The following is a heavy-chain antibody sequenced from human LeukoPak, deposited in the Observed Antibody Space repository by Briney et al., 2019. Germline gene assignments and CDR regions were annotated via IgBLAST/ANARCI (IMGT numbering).Heavy chain of an antibody. V-gene: IGHV3-7*03. CDR2: IKHDGSEK. CDR3: ARDMHLGYCSSTSCSDAFDI. D-gene: IGHD2-2*01. CDR1: GFTFSSYW. Sequence: GGSLRLSCAASGFTFSSYWMSWVRQAPGKGLEWVANIKHDGSEKYYVDSVKGRFTISRDNAKNSLYLQMNSLRAEDTAVYYCARDMHLGYCSSTSCSDAFDIWGQGTMVTVSS. J-gene: IGHJ3*02.